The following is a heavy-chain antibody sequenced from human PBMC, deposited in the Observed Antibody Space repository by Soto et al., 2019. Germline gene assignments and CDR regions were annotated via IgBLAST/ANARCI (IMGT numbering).Heavy chain of an antibody. CDR2: INPYNGKT. CDR1: GYIFTSWR. J-gene: IGHJ5*02. CDR3: ARESGGLDP. V-gene: IGHV1-18*01. Sequence: VSVKVSCKASGYIFTSWRITWVRQAPGQGLEYMGWINPYNGKTNYAQKFQGRVTMTTDTSTNTAYMELGSLRSDDTALYYCARESGGLDPWGQGTLVTVSS.